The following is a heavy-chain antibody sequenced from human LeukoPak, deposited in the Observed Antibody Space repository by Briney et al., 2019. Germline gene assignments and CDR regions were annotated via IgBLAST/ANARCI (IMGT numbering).Heavy chain of an antibody. Sequence: PSETLSLTCTVSGGSISSYYWSWIRQPPGKGLEWIGYIYYSGSTNYNPSLKSRVTISVDTSKNQFSLKLSSVTAADTAAYYCARSDYLGYDFWSGYLGAFDIWGQGTMVTVSS. D-gene: IGHD3-3*01. CDR2: IYYSGST. V-gene: IGHV4-59*01. CDR1: GGSISSYY. J-gene: IGHJ3*02. CDR3: ARSDYLGYDFWSGYLGAFDI.